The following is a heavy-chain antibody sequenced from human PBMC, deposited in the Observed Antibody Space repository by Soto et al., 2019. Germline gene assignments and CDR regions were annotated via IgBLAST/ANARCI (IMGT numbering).Heavy chain of an antibody. CDR1: GGSISSGGYS. J-gene: IGHJ6*02. V-gene: IGHV4-30-2*01. CDR3: ARSGSRLYYYYYGMDV. D-gene: IGHD3-10*01. CDR2: IYHSGST. Sequence: SETLSLTCAVSGGSISSGGYSWSWIRQPPGKGLEWIGYIYHSGSTYYNPSLKSRVTISVDRSKNQFSLKPSSVTAAGTAVYYCARSGSRLYYYYYGMDVWGQGTTVTVSS.